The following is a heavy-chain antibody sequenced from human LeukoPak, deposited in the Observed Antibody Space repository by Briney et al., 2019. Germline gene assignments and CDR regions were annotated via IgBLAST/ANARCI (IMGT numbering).Heavy chain of an antibody. CDR3: ARITFDSSGYVFDY. CDR2: IYYSGST. D-gene: IGHD3-22*01. Sequence: SETLSLTCTVSGGSISRSSYYWGWIRQPPGKGLECIGSIYYSGSTYYNPSLKSRVTISVDTSKNQFSLKLSSVTAADTAVYYCARITFDSSGYVFDYWGQGTLVTVSS. CDR1: GGSISRSSYY. J-gene: IGHJ4*02. V-gene: IGHV4-39*07.